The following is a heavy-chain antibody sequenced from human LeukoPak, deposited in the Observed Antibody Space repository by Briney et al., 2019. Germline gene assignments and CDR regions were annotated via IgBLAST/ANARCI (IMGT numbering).Heavy chain of an antibody. V-gene: IGHV2-5*08. D-gene: IGHD5-18*01. CDR1: GFTFSSYEM. J-gene: IGHJ4*02. Sequence: LRLSCAASGFTFSSYEMNWVRQAPGKGLEWLALIYWNDDKRYSPSLKSRLTITKDTSKNQVVLTMTNMDPVDTATYYCAKSIQLWPNYYFDYWGQGTLVTVSS. CDR2: IYWNDDK. CDR3: AKSIQLWPNYYFDY.